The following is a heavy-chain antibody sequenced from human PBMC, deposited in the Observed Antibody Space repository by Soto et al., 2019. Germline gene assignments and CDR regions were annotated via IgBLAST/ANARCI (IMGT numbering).Heavy chain of an antibody. D-gene: IGHD3-16*01. CDR3: ARGDDFDYYYTMDV. Sequence: QVRLVQSGAEVKKPWSSVKVSCKASGGTFSNHAISWVRQAPGQGLEWMGGIMPLYGSANYAQKFQGRVTITADTSTNTAYMELTSLTSEDTAVYYCARGDDFDYYYTMDVWGQGTTVTVSS. J-gene: IGHJ6*02. CDR1: GGTFSNHA. CDR2: IMPLYGSA. V-gene: IGHV1-69*06.